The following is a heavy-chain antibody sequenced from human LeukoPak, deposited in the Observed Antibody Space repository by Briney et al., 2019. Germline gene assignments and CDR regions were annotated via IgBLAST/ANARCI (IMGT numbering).Heavy chain of an antibody. J-gene: IGHJ4*02. CDR3: AKDIYPGRIAAAGTDY. Sequence: GSLRLSCAASGFTFDDYAMHWVRQAPGKGLEWVSLISWDGGSTYYADSVKGRFTISRDNSKNSLYLQMNSLRAEDTALYYCAKDIYPGRIAAAGTDYWGQGTLVTVSS. V-gene: IGHV3-43D*03. CDR1: GFTFDDYA. D-gene: IGHD6-13*01. CDR2: ISWDGGST.